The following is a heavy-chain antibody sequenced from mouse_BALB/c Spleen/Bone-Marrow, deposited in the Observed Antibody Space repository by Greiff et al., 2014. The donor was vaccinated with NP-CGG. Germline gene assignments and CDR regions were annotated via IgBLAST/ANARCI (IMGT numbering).Heavy chain of an antibody. Sequence: EVQLQQSGAELVKPGASVKLSCTASGFNIKDTYMYWVKQRPEQGLEWIGRIDPAHGNTKYDPKFQDKATITADTSSNTAYLQLSSLTSEDTAVYYCARYYYGSSLFAYWGQGTLVTVSA. CDR3: ARYYYGSSLFAY. CDR1: GFNIKDTY. D-gene: IGHD1-1*01. V-gene: IGHV14-3*02. J-gene: IGHJ3*01. CDR2: IDPAHGNT.